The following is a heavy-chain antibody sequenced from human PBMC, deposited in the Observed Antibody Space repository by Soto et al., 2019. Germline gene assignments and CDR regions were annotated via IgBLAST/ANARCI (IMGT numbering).Heavy chain of an antibody. D-gene: IGHD5-18*01. CDR3: ARDTPRGYSYEKRSTYYYYGMDV. V-gene: IGHV1-2*04. J-gene: IGHJ6*02. CDR1: GYTLTGYY. CDR2: INPNSGGT. Sequence: ASVKVSCKASGYTLTGYYMHWVRQAPGQGLEWMGWINPNSGGTNYAQKFQGWVTMTRDMSISTAYLELSRLRSDDTAVYYCARDTPRGYSYEKRSTYYYYGMDVWGQGTTVTVSS.